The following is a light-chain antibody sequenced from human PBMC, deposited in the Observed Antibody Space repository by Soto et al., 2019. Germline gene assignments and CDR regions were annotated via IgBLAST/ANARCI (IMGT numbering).Light chain of an antibody. Sequence: EIVLTQSPGTLSLSPGERATLSCRASQSLSGNYLAWYQQKPGQAPRLLIFGVSSRATGIPDRFSGSGSGTDFTLTINRLEPEDFAVYYCRHYGSSPYTFGLGTKVDIK. CDR1: QSLSGNY. CDR2: GVS. J-gene: IGKJ2*01. CDR3: RHYGSSPYT. V-gene: IGKV3-20*01.